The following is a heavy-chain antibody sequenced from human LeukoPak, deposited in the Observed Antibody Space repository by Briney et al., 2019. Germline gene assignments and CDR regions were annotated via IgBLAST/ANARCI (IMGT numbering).Heavy chain of an antibody. J-gene: IGHJ4*02. D-gene: IGHD2-2*01. V-gene: IGHV3-23*01. Sequence: PGGSLRLSCAASGFTFSTYGMTWVRQAPGKGLEWVSAISGSGGSTYYADSVKGRFTISRDNSKNTLYLQMNSLRAEDTAVYYCAKGDKDIVVVPDVYIDYWGQGTLVTVSS. CDR1: GFTFSTYG. CDR3: AKGDKDIVVVPDVYIDY. CDR2: ISGSGGST.